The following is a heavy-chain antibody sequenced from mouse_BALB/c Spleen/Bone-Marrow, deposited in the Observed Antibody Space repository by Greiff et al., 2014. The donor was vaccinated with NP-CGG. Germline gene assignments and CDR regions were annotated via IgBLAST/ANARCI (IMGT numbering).Heavy chain of an antibody. CDR2: IDHENGYN. J-gene: IGHJ2*01. CDR3: ATLSGTFDY. Sequence: VQLQQSGAELVKPGASVKLSCTASGFNFKDTYMNWVKQRAEQGLEWIGRIDHENGYNEYEQKVQGKATLITDTSSNTAYLQLGSLTSEDTAVYYCATLSGTFDYWAQGTTLTVSS. CDR1: GFNFKDTY. V-gene: IGHV14-3*02. D-gene: IGHD1-1*02.